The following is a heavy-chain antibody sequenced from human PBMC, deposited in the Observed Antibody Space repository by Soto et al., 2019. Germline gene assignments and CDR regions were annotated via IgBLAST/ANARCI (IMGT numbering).Heavy chain of an antibody. CDR3: AKDISRGFGYYYGMDV. CDR2: ISWDGGST. CDR1: GFTFDDYT. Sequence: GGSLRLSCAASGFTFDDYTMHWVRQAPGKGLEWVSLISWDGGSTYYADSVKGRFTISRDNSKNSLYLQMNSLRTEDTALYYCAKDISRGFGYYYGMDVWGQGTTVTVSS. J-gene: IGHJ6*02. D-gene: IGHD3-16*01. V-gene: IGHV3-43*01.